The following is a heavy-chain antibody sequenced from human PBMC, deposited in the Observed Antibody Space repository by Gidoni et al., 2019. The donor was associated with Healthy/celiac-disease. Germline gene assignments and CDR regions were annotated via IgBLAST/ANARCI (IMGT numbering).Heavy chain of an antibody. V-gene: IGHV3-23*01. CDR1: GFTFSSYA. CDR2: ISGSGGST. CDR3: AKAYGDYVTAPDC. J-gene: IGHJ4*02. D-gene: IGHD4-17*01. Sequence: EVQLLESGGGLVQPGGSLGLACAASGFTFSSYAMSWVRQAPGKGLEWVSAISGSGGSTYYADSVKGRFTISRDNSKNTLYLQMNSLRAEDTAVYYCAKAYGDYVTAPDCWGQGTLVTVSS.